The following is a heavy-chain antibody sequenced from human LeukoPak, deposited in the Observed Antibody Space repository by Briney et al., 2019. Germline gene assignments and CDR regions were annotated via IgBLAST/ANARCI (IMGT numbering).Heavy chain of an antibody. Sequence: GGSLRLSCAASGFTFSDYYMSWIRQAPGKGLEWVSYISSSGSTIYYADSVKGRFTISRDNAKNSLYLQMNSLRAEDTAVYYCARGNVIHSSSWYLPFDYWGQGTLVTVSS. V-gene: IGHV3-11*01. CDR3: ARGNVIHSSSWYLPFDY. CDR1: GFTFSDYY. J-gene: IGHJ4*02. CDR2: ISSSGSTI. D-gene: IGHD6-13*01.